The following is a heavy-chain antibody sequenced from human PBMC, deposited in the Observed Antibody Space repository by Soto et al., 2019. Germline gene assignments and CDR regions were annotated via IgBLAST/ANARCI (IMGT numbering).Heavy chain of an antibody. CDR1: GYTFTNYG. CDR3: AADGYSSGWTASLGYYYGMDV. V-gene: IGHV1-58*02. Sequence: GASVKVSCKASGYTFTNYGITWVRQARGQRLEWIGWIVVGSGNTNYAQKFQERVTITRDMSTSTAYMELSSLRSEDTAVYYCAADGYSSGWTASLGYYYGMDVWGQGTTVTVSS. J-gene: IGHJ6*02. CDR2: IVVGSGNT. D-gene: IGHD6-19*01.